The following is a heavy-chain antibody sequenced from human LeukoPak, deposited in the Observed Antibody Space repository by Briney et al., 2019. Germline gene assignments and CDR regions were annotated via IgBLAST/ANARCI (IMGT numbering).Heavy chain of an antibody. J-gene: IGHJ4*02. V-gene: IGHV3-48*03. D-gene: IGHD6-13*01. Sequence: GRFTISRDNAKNSLYLQLNSLRVEDTAIYYCASVTLAAAGLSFDYWGQGTLVTVSS. CDR3: ASVTLAAAGLSFDY.